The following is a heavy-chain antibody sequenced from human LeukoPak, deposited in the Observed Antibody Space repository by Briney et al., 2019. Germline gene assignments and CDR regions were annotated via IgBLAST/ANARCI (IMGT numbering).Heavy chain of an antibody. Sequence: GGSLRLSCAASAFTFSTYWMHWVRQAPGKGLVWVSRINSDGSSTSYADSVKGRFTISRDNAKNTLYLQMNSLRAEDTAVYYCARGPPLDYYDITWFDPWGQGTLVTVSS. CDR3: ARGPPLDYYDITWFDP. D-gene: IGHD3-22*01. J-gene: IGHJ5*02. V-gene: IGHV3-74*01. CDR1: AFTFSTYW. CDR2: INSDGSST.